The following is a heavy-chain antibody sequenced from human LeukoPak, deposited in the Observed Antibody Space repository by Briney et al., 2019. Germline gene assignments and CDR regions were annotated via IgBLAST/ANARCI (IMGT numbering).Heavy chain of an antibody. D-gene: IGHD2-2*01. V-gene: IGHV3-11*04. J-gene: IGHJ4*02. CDR1: GFTFSDYY. CDR2: ISSSGSTI. Sequence: KSGGSPRLSYAASGFTFSDYYMSWIRQAPGKGLEWVSYISSSGSTIYYADSVKGRFTISRDNAKNSLYLQMNSLRAEDTAVYYCARDSDVVPAYYFDYWGQGTLVTVSS. CDR3: ARDSDVVPAYYFDY.